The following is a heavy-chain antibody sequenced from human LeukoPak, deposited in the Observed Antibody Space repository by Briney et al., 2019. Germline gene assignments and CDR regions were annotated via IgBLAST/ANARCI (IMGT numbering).Heavy chain of an antibody. CDR3: ARPYYYSSGSLPY. CDR1: GFTFSSYE. CDR2: INQDGSEK. V-gene: IGHV3-7*01. Sequence: RPGGSLRLSCAASGFTFSSYEMNWVRQAPGKGLEWVANINQDGSEKYYVDSVKGRFTISRDNAKNSLSLQMNSLRAEDTAVYYCARPYYYSSGSLPYWGQGTLVTVSS. J-gene: IGHJ4*02. D-gene: IGHD3-10*01.